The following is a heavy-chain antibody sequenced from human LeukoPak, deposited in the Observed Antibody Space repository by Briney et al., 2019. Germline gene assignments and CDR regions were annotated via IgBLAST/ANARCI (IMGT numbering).Heavy chain of an antibody. CDR3: AKVPPSITAAGSWLGP. V-gene: IGHV1-2*06. J-gene: IGHJ5*02. D-gene: IGHD6-13*01. CDR2: INPNTGGT. CDR1: GYTFTGYY. Sequence: GASVKVSCKASGYTFTGYYIHWVRQAPGQGLEWMGRINPNTGGTDYAQKFQGRVTMTRDTSITTAYMELSRLTSDDTAIYYCAKVPPSITAAGSWLGPWGQGALVTVSS.